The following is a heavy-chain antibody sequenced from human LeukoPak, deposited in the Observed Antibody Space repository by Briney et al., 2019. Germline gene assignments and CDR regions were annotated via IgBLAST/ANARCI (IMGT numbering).Heavy chain of an antibody. CDR3: AKVTPVIVGSTSADY. Sequence: GGSLRLSCAASGFTVSSNYMSWVRQAPGKGLEWVSAISGSGGSTYYADSVKGRFTISRDNSKNTLYLQMKSLRAEDTAVYYCAKVTPVIVGSTSADYWGQGTLVTVSS. CDR1: GFTVSSNY. V-gene: IGHV3-23*01. CDR2: ISGSGGST. D-gene: IGHD3-22*01. J-gene: IGHJ4*02.